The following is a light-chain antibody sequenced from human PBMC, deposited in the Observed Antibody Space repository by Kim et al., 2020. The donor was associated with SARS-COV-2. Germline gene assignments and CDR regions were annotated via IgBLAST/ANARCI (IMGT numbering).Light chain of an antibody. CDR2: EVS. V-gene: IGLV2-8*01. Sequence: QSALTQPPSVSGPPGQSVTISCTGSSSDVSGYNYVSWYQQHPGKAPKLMIYEVSKRPSGVPDRFSGSKSGNTASLSVSGLQAEDEADYYCSSYAGSNNWVFGGGTQLTVL. CDR3: SSYAGSNNWV. J-gene: IGLJ2*01. CDR1: SSDVSGYNY.